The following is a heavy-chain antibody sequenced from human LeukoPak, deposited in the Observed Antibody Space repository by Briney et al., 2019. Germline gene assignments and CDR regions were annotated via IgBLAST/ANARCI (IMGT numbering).Heavy chain of an antibody. D-gene: IGHD3-22*01. CDR3: AREQHYDSPHGYFDY. CDR2: IIPIFGTA. Sequence: SVKVSCKASGGTFSSYAISWVRQAPGQGLEWMGGIIPIFGTANYAQKFQGRVTITTDESTSTAYMELSSLRSEDTAVYYCAREQHYDSPHGYFDYWGQGTLVTVSS. J-gene: IGHJ4*02. CDR1: GGTFSSYA. V-gene: IGHV1-69*05.